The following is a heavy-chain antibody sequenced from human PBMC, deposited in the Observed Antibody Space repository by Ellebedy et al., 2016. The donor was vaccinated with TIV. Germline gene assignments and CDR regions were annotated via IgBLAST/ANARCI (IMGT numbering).Heavy chain of an antibody. J-gene: IGHJ4*02. V-gene: IGHV4-39*06. CDR2: IFYSGNT. CDR3: ARILRAGSDGDYFDY. Sequence: SQTLSLTCAVSGGSISSSSYYWGWIRQPPGKGLEWIGCIFYSGNTYYNPSLKSRLTISVDTSKNQFALKLSSVTAADTAVYYCARILRAGSDGDYFDYWGQGTQVTASS. D-gene: IGHD3-3*01. CDR1: GGSISSSSYY.